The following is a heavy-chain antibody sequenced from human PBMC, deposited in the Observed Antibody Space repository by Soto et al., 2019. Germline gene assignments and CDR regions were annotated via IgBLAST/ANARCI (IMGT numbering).Heavy chain of an antibody. Sequence: EVQLVESGGGLVQPGGSLRLSCAASGFTFSTHSMNWVRQAPGKGLESMSYITSSDVSMYSDAVTRRLTISSDNAKNSLYLQMNSRGGEGTVVYFCVGEVGFQRTYLGQGTLVTGSP. V-gene: IGHV3-48*01. CDR2: ITSSDVSM. CDR3: VGEVGFQRTY. CDR1: GFTFSTHS. D-gene: IGHD6-25*01. J-gene: IGHJ4*02.